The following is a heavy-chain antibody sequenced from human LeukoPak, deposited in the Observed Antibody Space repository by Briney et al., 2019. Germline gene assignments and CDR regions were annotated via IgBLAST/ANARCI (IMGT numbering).Heavy chain of an antibody. D-gene: IGHD3-10*01. J-gene: IGHJ5*02. CDR2: IKQDGREK. CDR3: ARPLMYYYGSETYFWFDP. Sequence: GGSLRLSCAASGFTFSSYWMSWVRQAPGKGLEWVANIKQDGREKYYVDSAKGRFTISRDNAKNSLSLQMNNLRAEDTAVYYCARPLMYYYGSETYFWFDPWGQGTLVTVSS. CDR1: GFTFSSYW. V-gene: IGHV3-7*01.